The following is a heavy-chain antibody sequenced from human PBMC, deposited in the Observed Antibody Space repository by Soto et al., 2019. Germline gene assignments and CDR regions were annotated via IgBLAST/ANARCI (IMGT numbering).Heavy chain of an antibody. D-gene: IGHD3-3*01. CDR1: GFTFSNYA. J-gene: IGHJ4*02. CDR3: VRAYYDFWSGHIGGHY. CDR2: ISGSGGST. Sequence: PGGSLRLSCVASGFTFSNYATNWFRQAPGKGLEWVSGISGSGGSTYYADSVKGRLTISRDNSKNTMYLQMNSLRAEDTALYYCVRAYYDFWSGHIGGHYWGQGTLVTVSS. V-gene: IGHV3-23*01.